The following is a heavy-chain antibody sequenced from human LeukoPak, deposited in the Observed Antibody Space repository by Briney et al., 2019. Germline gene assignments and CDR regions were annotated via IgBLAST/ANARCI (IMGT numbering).Heavy chain of an antibody. V-gene: IGHV1-8*01. J-gene: IGHJ5*02. Sequence: GASVKVSCKASGYTFTSYDINWVRQATGQGLEWMGWMNPNSGNTGYAQKFQGRVTMTRNTSISTAYMELSSLRSEDTAVYYCARRRCSSTSCYSRRDWFDPWGQGTLVTVSS. CDR2: MNPNSGNT. D-gene: IGHD2-2*01. CDR3: ARRRCSSTSCYSRRDWFDP. CDR1: GYTFTSYD.